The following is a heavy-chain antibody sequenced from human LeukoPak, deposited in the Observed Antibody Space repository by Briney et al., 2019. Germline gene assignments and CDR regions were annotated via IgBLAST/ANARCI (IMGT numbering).Heavy chain of an antibody. J-gene: IGHJ4*02. Sequence: GASVKVSCKASGYXFTGYYIHWVRQAPGQGLEWMGWINPNSGGTNYAQKFQGRVTMTRDTSISTAYMELSRLTSDDTAVYYCAREGSGTYHLGAYWGQGTLVTVSS. V-gene: IGHV1-2*02. CDR3: AREGSGTYHLGAY. CDR1: GYXFTGYY. D-gene: IGHD1-26*01. CDR2: INPNSGGT.